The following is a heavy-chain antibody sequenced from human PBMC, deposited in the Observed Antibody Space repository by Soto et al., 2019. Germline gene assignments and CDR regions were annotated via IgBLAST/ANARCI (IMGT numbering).Heavy chain of an antibody. Sequence: QVQLVQSGAEVKKPGASVKVSCKASGYTFIHYYIHWVRQAPGQGLEWMAIINPNGGSTNYAQKCRGRGTVTSDTSTTTVSMELNSLGSDDTAVYFCARSLLQGDFWGQGTLVTVSS. V-gene: IGHV1-46*01. CDR1: GYTFIHYY. CDR3: ARSLLQGDF. CDR2: INPNGGST. J-gene: IGHJ4*02. D-gene: IGHD2-21*01.